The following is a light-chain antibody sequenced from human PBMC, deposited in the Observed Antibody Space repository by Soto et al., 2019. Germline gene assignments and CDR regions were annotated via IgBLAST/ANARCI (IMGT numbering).Light chain of an antibody. CDR2: EVS. V-gene: IGLV2-14*01. J-gene: IGLJ3*02. CDR3: SSYTSINTLV. Sequence: QSVLTQPASVSGSPGQSITIPCTGTSSDVGGYNYVSWYQHHPGKAPRLMIYEVSNRPSGVSDRFSGSKSGNTASLTISGLQAEDEADYYCSSYTSINTLVFGGGTKLTVL. CDR1: SSDVGGYNY.